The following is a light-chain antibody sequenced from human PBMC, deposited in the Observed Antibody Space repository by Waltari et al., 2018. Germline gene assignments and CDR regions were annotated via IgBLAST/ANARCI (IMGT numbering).Light chain of an antibody. CDR3: QQYYSIPYT. V-gene: IGKV4-1*01. CDR1: QSILYSSNSKNY. Sequence: DIVMTQSPDSLAVSLGEVATINCKSSQSILYSSNSKNYLAWYQHKPGQPPKLLIYWASTRESGVPDRFSGSGSGTDFTLTISSLQAEDVAIYYCQQYYSIPYTFGQGTKLEIK. J-gene: IGKJ2*01. CDR2: WAS.